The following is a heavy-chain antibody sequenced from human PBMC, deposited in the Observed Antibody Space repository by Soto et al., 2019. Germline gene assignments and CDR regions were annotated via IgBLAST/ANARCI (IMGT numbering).Heavy chain of an antibody. V-gene: IGHV3-9*01. CDR2: ISWNSGSI. CDR1: GFTFDDYA. Sequence: GGSLRLSCAASGFTFDDYAMHWVRQAPGKGLEWVSGISWNSGSIGYADSVKGLFTISRDNAKNSLYLQMNSLRAEDTALYYCAKDSSEVSSRYCSGGSCYGGYFDYWGQGTLVTVSS. CDR3: AKDSSEVSSRYCSGGSCYGGYFDY. J-gene: IGHJ4*02. D-gene: IGHD2-15*01.